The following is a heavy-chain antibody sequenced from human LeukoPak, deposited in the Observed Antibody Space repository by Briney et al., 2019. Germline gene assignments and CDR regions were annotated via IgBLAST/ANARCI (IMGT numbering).Heavy chain of an antibody. CDR2: IYYSGST. CDR3: ARGARGYDILTGYLHPIDY. D-gene: IGHD3-9*01. CDR1: GGSISSSSYY. J-gene: IGHJ4*02. V-gene: IGHV4-39*07. Sequence: PSETLSLTCTVSGGSISSSSYYWGWIRQPPGKGLEWIGSIYYSGSTYYNPSLKSRVTISVDTSKNQFSLKLSSVTAADTAVYYCARGARGYDILTGYLHPIDYWGQGTLVTVSS.